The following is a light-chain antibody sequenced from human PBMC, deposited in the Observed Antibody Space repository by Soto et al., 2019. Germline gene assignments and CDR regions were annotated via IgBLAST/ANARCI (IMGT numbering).Light chain of an antibody. CDR1: QSVSSSS. Sequence: EVVLTQSPGTLSLSPGERATLSCRASQSVSSSSLAWYQHKPGQAPRLLIYDASSRDTAIPDRFSGSGSGTDFTLTISRLEPEDFAVYYCQQYGNSPLTLGPGTKVDIK. J-gene: IGKJ3*01. CDR3: QQYGNSPLT. V-gene: IGKV3-20*01. CDR2: DAS.